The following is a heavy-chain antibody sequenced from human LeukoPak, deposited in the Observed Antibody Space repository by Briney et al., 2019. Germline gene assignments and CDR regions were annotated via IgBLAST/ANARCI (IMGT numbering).Heavy chain of an antibody. J-gene: IGHJ4*02. CDR3: ARANTAVAGRGLDY. CDR1: GFTFSSYG. Sequence: PGRSLRLSCAASGFTFSSYGMHWVRQAPGKGLEWVAVISYDGSNKFYGDSVKGRFTISRDNSKNTLYLQMNSLRAEDTAVYYCARANTAVAGRGLDYWGQGTLVTVSS. D-gene: IGHD6-19*01. CDR2: ISYDGSNK. V-gene: IGHV3-30*03.